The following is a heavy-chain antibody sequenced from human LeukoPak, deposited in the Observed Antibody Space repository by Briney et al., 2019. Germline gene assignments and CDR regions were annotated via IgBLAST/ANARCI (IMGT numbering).Heavy chain of an antibody. J-gene: IGHJ4*02. CDR3: ARGSYYFDY. CDR1: GYTFTSYY. D-gene: IGHD3-16*02. CDR2: INPSGGST. V-gene: IGHV1-46*01. Sequence: ASVKVSCKASGYTFTSYYMHWVRQAPGQGLEWMGIINPSGGSTSYAQKFQGRVSLTRDMSTSTVYMEVSSLRSDDTAVYYCARGSYYFDYWGQGTLVTVSS.